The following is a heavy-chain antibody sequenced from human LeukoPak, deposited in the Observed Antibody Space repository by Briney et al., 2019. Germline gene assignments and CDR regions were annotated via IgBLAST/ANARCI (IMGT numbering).Heavy chain of an antibody. CDR2: IWYDGSKK. D-gene: IGHD6-13*01. CDR3: AKDSSSWYNYFDY. V-gene: IGHV3-33*06. J-gene: IGHJ4*02. CDR1: GFTFSSYG. Sequence: GRSLRLSCAASGFTFSSYGMHWVRQAPGKGLEWVAVIWYDGSKKYYADSVKGRFTISRDNSKNTLYLQMNSLRAENTAVYYCAKDSSSWYNYFDYWGQGTLVTVSS.